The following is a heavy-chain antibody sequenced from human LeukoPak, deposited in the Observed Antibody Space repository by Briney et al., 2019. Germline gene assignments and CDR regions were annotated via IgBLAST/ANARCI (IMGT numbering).Heavy chain of an antibody. J-gene: IGHJ4*02. CDR2: ISWNSDSI. D-gene: IGHD2-15*01. CDR3: AKADRGYCSGGSCYFDY. V-gene: IGHV3-9*01. Sequence: GGSLRLSCAASGFTFDDYAMHWVRQAPGKGLEWVSGISWNSDSIGYADSVKGRFTISRDNAKNSLYLQMNSLRAEDTALYYCAKADRGYCSGGSCYFDYWGQGTLVTVSS. CDR1: GFTFDDYA.